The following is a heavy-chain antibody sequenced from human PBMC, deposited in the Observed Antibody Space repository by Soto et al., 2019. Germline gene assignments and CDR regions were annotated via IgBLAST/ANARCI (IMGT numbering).Heavy chain of an antibody. CDR3: ALNSGSYSDYFDY. D-gene: IGHD1-26*01. CDR1: GFTFSSYG. J-gene: IGHJ4*02. V-gene: IGHV3-30*03. CDR2: ISYDGSNK. Sequence: GGSLRLSCAASGFTFSSYGMHWVRQAPGKGLEWVAVISYDGSNKYYADSVKGRFTISRDNSKNTLYLQMNSLRAEDTAVYYCALNSGSYSDYFDYWGQGTLVTVS.